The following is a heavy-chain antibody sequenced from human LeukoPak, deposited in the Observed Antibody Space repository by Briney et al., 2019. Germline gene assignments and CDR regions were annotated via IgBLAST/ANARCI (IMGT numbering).Heavy chain of an antibody. CDR1: GGSFSGYY. D-gene: IGHD3-22*01. V-gene: IGHV4-34*01. J-gene: IGHJ3*02. CDR2: INHSGST. CDR3: ARDSSGLGDAFDI. Sequence: SETLSLTCAVYGGSFSGYYWSWIRQPPGKGLEWIGEINHSGSTNYNPSLKSRVTIPVDTSKNQFSLKLSSVTAADTAVYYCARDSSGLGDAFDIWGQGTMVTVSS.